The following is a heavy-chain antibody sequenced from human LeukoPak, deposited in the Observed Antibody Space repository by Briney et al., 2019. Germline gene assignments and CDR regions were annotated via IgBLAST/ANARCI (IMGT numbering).Heavy chain of an antibody. CDR2: ISTSGGSM. V-gene: IGHV3-48*03. CDR1: GFTLSSYE. CDR3: ARGPIVGGRTQLPPDY. Sequence: GGSLRLSCAASGFTLSSYEMNWVRQAPGKGLEWVSYISTSGGSMYYADSVKGRFTLSRDNAKNSLYLQMNSLRAEDTAVYYCARGPIVGGRTQLPPDYWGQGTPVTVSS. D-gene: IGHD2-15*01. J-gene: IGHJ4*02.